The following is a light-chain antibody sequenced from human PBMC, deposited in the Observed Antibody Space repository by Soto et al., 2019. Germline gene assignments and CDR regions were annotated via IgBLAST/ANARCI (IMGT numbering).Light chain of an antibody. V-gene: IGKV3-20*01. CDR1: QSVRSSS. Sequence: EIVLTQSPGTLSLSPGERATLSCRASQSVRSSSLAWYQQKPGQAPRLLIYGASSRATGIPDRFSGSGSGTDFTLTINRLEPEDFAVYYCQHYGNSPKFTFGQGTKLEIK. J-gene: IGKJ2*01. CDR3: QHYGNSPKFT. CDR2: GAS.